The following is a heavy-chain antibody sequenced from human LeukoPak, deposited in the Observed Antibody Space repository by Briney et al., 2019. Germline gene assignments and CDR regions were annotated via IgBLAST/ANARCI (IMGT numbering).Heavy chain of an antibody. V-gene: IGHV1-2*06. CDR1: GYTFTGYY. J-gene: IGHJ4*02. Sequence: ASVKVSCKASGYTFTGYYMHWVRQAPGQGLEWMGRINPNSGGTNYAQKFQGRVTMTRDASISTAYMELSRLRSDDTAVYYCATFPYSGSYRPDYWGQGTLVTVSS. CDR3: ATFPYSGSYRPDY. D-gene: IGHD1-26*01. CDR2: INPNSGGT.